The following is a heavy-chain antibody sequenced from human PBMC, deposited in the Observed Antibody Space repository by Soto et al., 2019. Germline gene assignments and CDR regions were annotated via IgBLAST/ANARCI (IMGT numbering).Heavy chain of an antibody. D-gene: IGHD3-3*01. CDR1: GVTFSSYG. CDR2: IWFDGSNK. V-gene: IGHV3-33*01. CDR3: TREVATKSYGGDFYDY. Sequence: QVQLVESGGVVVQPGTSLRLSCAASGVTFSSYGMHWVRQAPGKGLEWVASIWFDGSNKYYADSVKGRFSISRDNSKNTVYLQINSLRPEETAVFYCTREVATKSYGGDFYDYWGRGTLVTVYS. J-gene: IGHJ4*02.